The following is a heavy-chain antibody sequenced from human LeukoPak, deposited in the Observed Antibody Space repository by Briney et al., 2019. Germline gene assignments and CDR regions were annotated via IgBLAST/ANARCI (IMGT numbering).Heavy chain of an antibody. D-gene: IGHD3-22*01. Sequence: PGGSLRLPCAASGFTFSSYGMHWVRQAPGKGLEWAAFIVYDGSDKYYADSVKGRFTISRDNSKNTLYLQMNSLRAEDTAVYYCAVPYYYDSSGYHDAFDIWGQGTMVTVSS. CDR2: IVYDGSDK. CDR1: GFTFSSYG. CDR3: AVPYYYDSSGYHDAFDI. J-gene: IGHJ3*02. V-gene: IGHV3-30*02.